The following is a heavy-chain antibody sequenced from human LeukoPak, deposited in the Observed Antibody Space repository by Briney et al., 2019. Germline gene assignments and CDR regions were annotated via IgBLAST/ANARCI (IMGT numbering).Heavy chain of an antibody. V-gene: IGHV3-49*03. J-gene: IGHJ4*02. CDR2: IRSKAYGETA. CDR3: TRDRGAYNLYDY. D-gene: IGHD1-1*01. CDR1: GFTFGDYA. Sequence: GGSLRLSCTASGFTFGDYAMSWIRQAPGKGLEWVGFIRSKAYGETADYAASVKGRFTISRDDSKAIAYLQMNSLKTEDTAVYHCTRDRGAYNLYDYWGQGTLVTVFS.